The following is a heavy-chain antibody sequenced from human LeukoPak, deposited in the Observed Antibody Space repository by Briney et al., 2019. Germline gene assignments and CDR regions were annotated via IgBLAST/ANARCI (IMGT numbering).Heavy chain of an antibody. D-gene: IGHD6-19*01. J-gene: IGHJ5*01. CDR2: ISGSGGST. Sequence: GGSLRLSCAASGFTFSSYAMSWVRQAPGKGLEWVSAISGSGGSTYYADSVKGRFTISRDNSKNTLYLQMNSLRAEDTAVYYWAKDPPSAVAGTGKDSWGQEPWSPSPQ. V-gene: IGHV3-23*01. CDR3: AKDPPSAVAGTGKDS. CDR1: GFTFSSYA.